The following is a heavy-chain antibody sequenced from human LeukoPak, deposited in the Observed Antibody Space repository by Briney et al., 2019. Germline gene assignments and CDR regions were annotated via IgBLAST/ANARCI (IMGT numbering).Heavy chain of an antibody. Sequence: GGSLRLSCAASGFTFSSYAMHWVRQAPGKGLEWVAVISYDGSNKYYADSVKGRFTISRDNSKNTLYLQMNSLRAEDTAVYYCARDSARSWWFDPWGQGTLVTVSS. CDR3: ARDSARSWWFDP. CDR2: ISYDGSNK. V-gene: IGHV3-30-3*01. J-gene: IGHJ5*02. CDR1: GFTFSSYA.